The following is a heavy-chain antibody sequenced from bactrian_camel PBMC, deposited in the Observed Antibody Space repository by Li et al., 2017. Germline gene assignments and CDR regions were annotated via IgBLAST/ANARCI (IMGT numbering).Heavy chain of an antibody. V-gene: IGHV3S31*01. J-gene: IGHJ4*01. CDR2: MHSGDETT. D-gene: IGHD1*01. CDR1: GFTLSDYA. Sequence: VQLVESGGGSVQAGGSLRLSCEASGFTLSDYAMSWVRQAPGKGLEWVAVMHSGDETTYYAESLLGRFTISRDNAKNTLYPQLNSLKTEDTAMYYCAYGTVPFPYWGQGTQVTVS. CDR3: AYGTVPFPY.